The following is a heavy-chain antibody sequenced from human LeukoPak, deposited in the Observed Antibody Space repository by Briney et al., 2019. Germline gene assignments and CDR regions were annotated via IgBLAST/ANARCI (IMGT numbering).Heavy chain of an antibody. CDR2: ISGSGGST. D-gene: IGHD4-17*01. CDR3: TYGDYPLTY. J-gene: IGHJ4*02. Sequence: PGGSLRLSCAASGFTFSSYAMSWVRQAPGKGLEWVSAISGSGGSTYYADSVKGRFTFSRDISKNTLYLQMNNLRAEDTAVYYCTYGDYPLTYWGQGTLVSVSS. V-gene: IGHV3-23*01. CDR1: GFTFSSYA.